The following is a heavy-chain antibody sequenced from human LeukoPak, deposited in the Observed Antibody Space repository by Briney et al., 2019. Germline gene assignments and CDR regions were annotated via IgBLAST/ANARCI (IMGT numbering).Heavy chain of an antibody. V-gene: IGHV4-34*01. CDR3: ARGGAYCGGDCYFDY. CDR2: INHSGST. J-gene: IGHJ4*02. D-gene: IGHD2-21*02. CDR1: GGSFSGYY. Sequence: SETLSLTCAVYGGSFSGYYWSWIRQPAGKGLEWIGEINHSGSTNYNPSLKSRVTISVDTSKNQFSLKLSSVTAADTAVYYCARGGAYCGGDCYFDYWGQGTLVTVSS.